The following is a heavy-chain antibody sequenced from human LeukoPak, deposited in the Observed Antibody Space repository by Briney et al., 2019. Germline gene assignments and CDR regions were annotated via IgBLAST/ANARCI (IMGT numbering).Heavy chain of an antibody. Sequence: ASVKVSCKASGYTFTRYYMHWVREAPGQRLEWMGGINPISGGTNYAQKFQGRVTMNRDTSISTADMELSRLGSDDTAVYYCATEGYYDSSGYCFDYWGQGTLVTVSS. CDR2: INPISGGT. CDR1: GYTFTRYY. V-gene: IGHV1-2*02. D-gene: IGHD3-22*01. J-gene: IGHJ4*02. CDR3: ATEGYYDSSGYCFDY.